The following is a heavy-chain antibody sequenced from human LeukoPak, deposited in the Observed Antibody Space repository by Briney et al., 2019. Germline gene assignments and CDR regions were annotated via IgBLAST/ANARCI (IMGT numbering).Heavy chain of an antibody. J-gene: IGHJ4*02. CDR2: INPNSGGT. CDR3: AREALSDFWSGYSDY. Sequence: GASVKVSCKASGYTFTGYYMHWVRQAPGQGLEWMGWINPNSGGTNYAQEFQGRVTMTRDTSISTAYMELSRLRSDDTAVYYCAREALSDFWSGYSDYWGQGTLVTVSS. CDR1: GYTFTGYY. V-gene: IGHV1-2*02. D-gene: IGHD3-3*01.